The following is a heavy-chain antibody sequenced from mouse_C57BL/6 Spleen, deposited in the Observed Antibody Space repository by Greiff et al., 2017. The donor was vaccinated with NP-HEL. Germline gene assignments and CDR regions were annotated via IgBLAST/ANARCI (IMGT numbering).Heavy chain of an antibody. Sequence: VQLQQSGAELVRPGTSVKVSCKASGYAFTNYLIEWVKQRPGQGLEWIGVINPGSGGTNYNEKFKGKATLTADKSSSTAYMQLSSLTSEDSAVYFCAINYYGNYDAIDYWGQGTSVTVSS. CDR1: GYAFTNYL. V-gene: IGHV1-54*01. CDR2: INPGSGGT. D-gene: IGHD2-1*01. CDR3: AINYYGNYDAIDY. J-gene: IGHJ4*01.